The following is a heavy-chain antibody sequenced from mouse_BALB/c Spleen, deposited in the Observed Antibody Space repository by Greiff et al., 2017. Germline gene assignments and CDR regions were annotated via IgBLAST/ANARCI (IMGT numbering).Heavy chain of an antibody. CDR3: ARDRGNYPYYYAMDY. CDR1: GFSLTSYG. J-gene: IGHJ4*01. CDR2: IWAGGST. D-gene: IGHD2-1*01. V-gene: IGHV2-9*02. Sequence: QVQLQQSGPGLVAPSQSLSITCTVSGFSLTSYGVHWVRQPPGKGLEWLGVIWAGGSTNYNSALMSRLSISKDNSKSQVFLKMNSLQTDDTAMYYCARDRGNYPYYYAMDYWGQGTSVTVSS.